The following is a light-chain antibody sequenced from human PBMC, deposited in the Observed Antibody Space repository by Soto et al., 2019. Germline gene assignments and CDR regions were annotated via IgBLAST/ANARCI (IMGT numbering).Light chain of an antibody. Sequence: EIVLTQPPGTLSLSPGERGTLSCRASQSVTNNYLTWYQQRPGQAPRLLIYDASNRATGVPDRFSGSGSGTEFNLTISRLEPEDFAVYYCQQCAHSPRTFGQGTRLEIK. V-gene: IGKV3-20*01. CDR3: QQCAHSPRT. J-gene: IGKJ2*01. CDR1: QSVTNNY. CDR2: DAS.